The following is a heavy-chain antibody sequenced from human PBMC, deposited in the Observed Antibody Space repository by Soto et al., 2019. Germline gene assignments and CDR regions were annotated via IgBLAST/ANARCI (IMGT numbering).Heavy chain of an antibody. CDR2: INHSGSS. D-gene: IGHD3-10*01. J-gene: IGHJ6*02. Sequence: LSLTFTVSGXSFRGYYWGWVRQPPGKGLEWIGEINHSGSSNYHPSLKSRVTISVATSKNQFSLTVNSVTPADTAVYYCARGEITLLGGMDVWGQGTTVTVS. V-gene: IGHV4-34*01. CDR3: ARGEITLLGGMDV. CDR1: GXSFRGYY.